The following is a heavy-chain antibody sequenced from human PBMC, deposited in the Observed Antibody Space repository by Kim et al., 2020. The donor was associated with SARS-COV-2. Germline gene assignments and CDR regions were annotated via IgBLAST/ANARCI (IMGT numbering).Heavy chain of an antibody. CDR2: IYYSGST. CDR1: GGSISSYY. V-gene: IGHV4-59*13. Sequence: SETLSLTCTVSGGSISSYYWSWIRQPPGKGLEWIGYIYYSGSTNYNPSLKSRVTISVDTSKNQFSLKLSSVTAADTAVYYCARAPSGSYSLFDYWGQGTLVTVSS. D-gene: IGHD1-26*01. J-gene: IGHJ4*02. CDR3: ARAPSGSYSLFDY.